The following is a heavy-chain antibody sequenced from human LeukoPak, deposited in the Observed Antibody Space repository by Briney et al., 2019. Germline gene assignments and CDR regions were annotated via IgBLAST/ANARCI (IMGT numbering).Heavy chain of an antibody. CDR3: ARAPSFGTVDY. Sequence: GGSLRLSCAASGFTFRSYWMSWVRQAPGKGLEWVANIKHDGSADYYVDSVEGRFIISRDNAKNSLYLQMGSLRAEDTAFYYCARAPSFGTVDYWSQGTLVTVSS. V-gene: IGHV3-7*01. J-gene: IGHJ4*02. CDR2: IKHDGSAD. D-gene: IGHD1-7*01. CDR1: GFTFRSYW.